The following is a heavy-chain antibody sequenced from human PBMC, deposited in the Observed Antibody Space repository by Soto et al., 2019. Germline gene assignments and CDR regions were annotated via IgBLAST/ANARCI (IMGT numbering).Heavy chain of an antibody. D-gene: IGHD3-22*01. CDR3: ARGLYYYDTGGYYF. V-gene: IGHV3-48*02. CDR2: ISSSSSNI. J-gene: IGHJ4*02. CDR1: GFTFSSYS. Sequence: EVQLVESGGGLVQPGGSLRLSCAASGFTFSSYSMKWVRHAPGKGLEWVSYISSSSSNIYYADSVKGRFTISRDNAKNSLYLQMNSLREEDTAVYYCARGLYYYDTGGYYFGGQGTLVTVS.